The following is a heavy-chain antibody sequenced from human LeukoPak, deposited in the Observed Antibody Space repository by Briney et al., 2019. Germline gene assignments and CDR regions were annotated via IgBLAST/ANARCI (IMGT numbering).Heavy chain of an antibody. CDR1: GGSISSSSYY. CDR3: ARGWVFGWLVDENYFDY. D-gene: IGHD6-19*01. CDR2: IYYSGST. J-gene: IGHJ4*01. Sequence: PSETLSLTCTVSGGSISSSSYYWGWIRQPPGKGLVWIGRIYYSGSTYYNPSLKSRVTISVDTSKNQFSLKLSSVTAAATAVYYCARGWVFGWLVDENYFDYWGHTAPVTVSS. V-gene: IGHV4-39*07.